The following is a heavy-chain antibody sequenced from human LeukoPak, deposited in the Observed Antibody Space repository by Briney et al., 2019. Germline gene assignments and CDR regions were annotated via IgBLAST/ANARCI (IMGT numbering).Heavy chain of an antibody. CDR3: ARGLSTPGSSGQKVAEYFQR. J-gene: IGHJ1*01. V-gene: IGHV3-7*03. D-gene: IGHD6-19*01. CDR1: GFTFSSYW. CDR2: IKQDGSEK. Sequence: GGSLRLSCAASGFTFSSYWMSWVRQAPGKGLEWVANIKQDGSEKYYVDSVKGRFTISRDNAKNSLYLQMNSLRAEDTAVYYCARGLSTPGSSGQKVAEYFQRWGQGTLVTVSS.